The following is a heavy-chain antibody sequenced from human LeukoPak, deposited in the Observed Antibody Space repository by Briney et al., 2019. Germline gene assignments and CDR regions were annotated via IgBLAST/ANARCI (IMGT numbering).Heavy chain of an antibody. CDR3: ARDGRYSSPYYMDV. J-gene: IGHJ6*03. Sequence: ASVKVSCKASGYTFTGYYMHWVQQAPGQGLEWMGWINPNSGGTNYAQKFQGRVTMTRDTSISTAYMELSRLRSDDTAVYYCARDGRYSSPYYMDVWGKGTTVTVSS. D-gene: IGHD6-13*01. CDR2: INPNSGGT. V-gene: IGHV1-2*02. CDR1: GYTFTGYY.